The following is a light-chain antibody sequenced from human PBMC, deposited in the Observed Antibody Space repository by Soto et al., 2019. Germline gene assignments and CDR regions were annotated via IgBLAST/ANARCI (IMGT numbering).Light chain of an antibody. J-gene: IGKJ4*01. V-gene: IGKV3-20*01. CDR1: QSISTNS. Sequence: EIVLTQSPGTVSLSAGESATLSCRASQSISTNSLAWYQQKPGQAPRLLIYAASSRATGIPDRFAGSGSGTDFTLTISSLEPEDFAVYFCHQYDTSPLSFGGGTKVGMK. CDR3: HQYDTSPLS. CDR2: AAS.